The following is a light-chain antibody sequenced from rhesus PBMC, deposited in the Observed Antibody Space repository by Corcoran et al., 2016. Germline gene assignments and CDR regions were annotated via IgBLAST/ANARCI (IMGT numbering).Light chain of an antibody. J-gene: IGKJ2*01. CDR3: QQYSDWYS. CDR1: QSVGRN. CDR2: AAS. Sequence: EIVLTQSPDILSLSPGERATLSCRASQSVGRNIAWYVQKPDQAPRLLIYAASSRATDTPDRCSGGGSGTDFTLTISSLEPEDFALYHCQQYSDWYSFGQGTKVEIK. V-gene: IGKV3-42*03.